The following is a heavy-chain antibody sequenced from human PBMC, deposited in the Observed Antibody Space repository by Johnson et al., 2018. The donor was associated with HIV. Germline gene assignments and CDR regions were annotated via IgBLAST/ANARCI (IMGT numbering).Heavy chain of an antibody. D-gene: IGHD3-10*01. CDR1: GFTFSSYG. CDR3: AKGGLWFGESIDAFDI. V-gene: IGHV3-30*02. CDR2: IRYDGSNK. J-gene: IGHJ3*02. Sequence: QVQLVESGGGVVQPGGSLRLSCAASGFTFSSYGMHWVRQAPGKGLEWVAFIRYDGSNKYYADSVKGRFTISRDNSKNTLYLQMNSLRADDTAVYYCAKGGLWFGESIDAFDIWGQGTMVTVSS.